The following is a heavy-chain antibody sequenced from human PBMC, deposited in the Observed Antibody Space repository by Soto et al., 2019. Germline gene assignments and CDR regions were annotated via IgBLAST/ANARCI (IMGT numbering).Heavy chain of an antibody. D-gene: IGHD7-27*01. CDR3: RTGDSAYFDY. J-gene: IGHJ4*02. CDR1: GYTFTSYA. Sequence: QVQLVQSGAEVKKPGASVKVSCKASGYTFTSYAMHWVRQAPGQRLEWMGWINAGSGNTKYSQKFQGRVTITRDTSASTAYMELSSLRSEDTAVYYCRTGDSAYFDYWGQGTLVTVSS. V-gene: IGHV1-3*01. CDR2: INAGSGNT.